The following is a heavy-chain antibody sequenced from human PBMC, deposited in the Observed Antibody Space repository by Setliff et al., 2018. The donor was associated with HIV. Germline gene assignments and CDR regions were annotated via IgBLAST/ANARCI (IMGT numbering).Heavy chain of an antibody. J-gene: IGHJ4*02. CDR3: ARHYNVNYYVRKDFDY. D-gene: IGHD1-26*01. V-gene: IGHV4-39*01. CDR2: IYYSGST. Sequence: SETLSLTCTVSGGSISSGGYYWSWIRQPPGKGLESIGSIYYSGSTYYNPSLKSRVTISVDTSKNQFSLKLSSVTAADTAVYYCARHYNVNYYVRKDFDYWGQGTLVTVSS. CDR1: GGSISSGGYY.